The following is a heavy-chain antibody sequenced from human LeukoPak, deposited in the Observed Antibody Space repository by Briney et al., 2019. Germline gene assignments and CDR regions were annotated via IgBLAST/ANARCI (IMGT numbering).Heavy chain of an antibody. J-gene: IGHJ6*04. V-gene: IGHV3-23*01. CDR2: ISGSGDST. D-gene: IGHD3-10*02. CDR3: AELGITMIGGV. CDR1: GFTFSNYG. Sequence: GGSLRLSCAASGFTFSNYGMSWVRQAPGKGLEWVSSISGSGDSTYYADSVKGRFTISRDNAKNSLYLQMNSLRAEDTAVYYCAELGITMIGGVWGKGTTVTISS.